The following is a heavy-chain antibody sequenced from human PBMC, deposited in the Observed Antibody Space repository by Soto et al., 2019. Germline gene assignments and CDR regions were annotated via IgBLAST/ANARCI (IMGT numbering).Heavy chain of an antibody. Sequence: GGSLRLSCAASGFTFSSYSMNWVRQAPGKGLEWVSYISSSSSTIYYADSVKGRFTISRDNSKNTLYLQMNSLRAEDTAVYYCAKAMVAAAGTGAFDIWCQGPMVTVSS. CDR3: AKAMVAAAGTGAFDI. CDR1: GFTFSSYS. V-gene: IGHV3-48*01. CDR2: ISSSSSTI. D-gene: IGHD6-13*01. J-gene: IGHJ3*02.